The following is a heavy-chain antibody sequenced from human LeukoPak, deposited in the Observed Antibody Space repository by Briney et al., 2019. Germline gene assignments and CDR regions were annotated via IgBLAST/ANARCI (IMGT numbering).Heavy chain of an antibody. J-gene: IGHJ3*02. CDR2: IFYSGST. Sequence: SPSETLSLTCSVSGGSINNYYWSWIRQPPGKGLEWIGHIFYSGSTNYNPSLKSRVTISLVMSKNQISLKLSSVTTADTAMYYCARTDDAFHIWGHGTTVTVSS. D-gene: IGHD2-21*02. CDR1: GGSINNYY. V-gene: IGHV4-59*01. CDR3: ARTDDAFHI.